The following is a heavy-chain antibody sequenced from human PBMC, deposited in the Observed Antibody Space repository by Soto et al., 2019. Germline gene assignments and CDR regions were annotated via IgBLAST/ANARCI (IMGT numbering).Heavy chain of an antibody. CDR1: GGSISSYY. D-gene: IGHD5-12*01. J-gene: IGHJ6*02. V-gene: IGHV4-59*01. CDR3: ARDATISYYYGMDV. Sequence: PSETLSLTCTVSGGSISSYYWSWIRQPPGKGLEWIGYIYYSGSTNYNPSLKSRVTISVDTSKNQFSLKLSSVTVADTAVYYCARDATISYYYGMDVWGQGTTVTVSS. CDR2: IYYSGST.